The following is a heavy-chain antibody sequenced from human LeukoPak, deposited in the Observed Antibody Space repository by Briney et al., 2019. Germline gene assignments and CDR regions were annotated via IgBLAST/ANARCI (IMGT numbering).Heavy chain of an antibody. CDR3: ARVRGSGLDV. Sequence: KPSETLSLTCTVSGGAISHYYWNWIRQPPGKGLEWIGYIYESGSTNYNPSLKSRLTISVDMSKNQFSLNLTSVTAADTALYYCARVRGSGLDVWGQGTLVSVSS. CDR1: GGAISHYY. CDR2: IYESGST. V-gene: IGHV4-59*01. J-gene: IGHJ4*02. D-gene: IGHD3-22*01.